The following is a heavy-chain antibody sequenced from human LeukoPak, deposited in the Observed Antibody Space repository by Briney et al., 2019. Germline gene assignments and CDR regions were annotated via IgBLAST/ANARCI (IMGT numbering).Heavy chain of an antibody. CDR1: GDSISSYY. CDR2: IHYSGSI. CDR3: ATYSSSWYGGGYFDY. D-gene: IGHD6-13*01. V-gene: IGHV4-59*01. J-gene: IGHJ4*02. Sequence: SETLSLTCTVTGDSISSYYWTWIRQPPGKGLEWIGYIHYSGSISYNPSLQSRVTISVDTSKNQFSLKLSSVTAADTAMYYCATYSSSWYGGGYFDYWGQGTLVTVSS.